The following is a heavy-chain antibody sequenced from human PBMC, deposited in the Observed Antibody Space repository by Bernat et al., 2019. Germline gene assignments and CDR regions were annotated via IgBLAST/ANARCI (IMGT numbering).Heavy chain of an antibody. V-gene: IGHV4-34*01. D-gene: IGHD3-3*01. J-gene: IGHJ6*02. CDR1: GGSFSGYY. CDR3: ARGYYDFWSGYFYYYYGRDV. CDR2: INHSGST. Sequence: QVQLQQWGAGLLKPSETLSLTCAVYGGSFSGYYWSWILQPPGKGLEWIGEINHSGSTNYNPSLKSRVTISVDTSKNQFSLKLSSVTAADTAVYYCARGYYDFWSGYFYYYYGRDVWGHGTTVTVSS.